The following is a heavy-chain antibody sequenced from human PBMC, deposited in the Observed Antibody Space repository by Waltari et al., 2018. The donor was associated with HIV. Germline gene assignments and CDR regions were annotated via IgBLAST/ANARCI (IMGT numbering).Heavy chain of an antibody. CDR3: ERVYSYGYFDY. V-gene: IGHV3-53*01. Sequence: EVQLVESGGGLIQPGGSLRLSCAASGFPVSSSFISWVRRAPGKGLEWVSVIYNAGSTYYAESVRGRFTISRDTSKNTVSLQMKSLRADDTAVYYCERVYSYGYFDYWGQGTLVTVSS. D-gene: IGHD5-18*01. J-gene: IGHJ4*02. CDR1: GFPVSSSF. CDR2: IYNAGST.